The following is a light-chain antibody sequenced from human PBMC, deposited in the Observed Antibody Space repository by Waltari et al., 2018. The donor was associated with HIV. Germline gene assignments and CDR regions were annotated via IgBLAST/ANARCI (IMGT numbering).Light chain of an antibody. CDR1: QSVSSN. Sequence: EIVMTQSPATLSVSAGERATLSCRASQSVSSNLAWYQQRPGQAPRLLIYGASTRATGIPARFSGSGSGTEFTLTISSLQSEDFALYYCQQYINWPRYTFGQGTKLEIK. V-gene: IGKV3-15*01. J-gene: IGKJ2*01. CDR2: GAS. CDR3: QQYINWPRYT.